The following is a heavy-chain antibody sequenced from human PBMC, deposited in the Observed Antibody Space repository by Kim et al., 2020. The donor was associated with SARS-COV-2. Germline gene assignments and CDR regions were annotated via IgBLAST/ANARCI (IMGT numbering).Heavy chain of an antibody. V-gene: IGHV3-11*05. Sequence: DSVKGRFTISRDNAKNSLYLQMNSLRAEDTAVYYCAREIMVRGANDAFDIWGQGTMVTVSS. J-gene: IGHJ3*02. CDR3: AREIMVRGANDAFDI. D-gene: IGHD3-10*01.